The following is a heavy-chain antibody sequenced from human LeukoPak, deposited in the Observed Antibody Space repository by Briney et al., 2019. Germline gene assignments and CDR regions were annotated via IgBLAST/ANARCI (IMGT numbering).Heavy chain of an antibody. D-gene: IGHD1-1*01. V-gene: IGHV4-59*01. Sequence: PSETLSLTCTVSGGSIRSYHWSWIRQPPGKGLEWIGYIYHSGSTNYNPSHKSRVTISVDTSKNQFSLKLLSVTAADTAVCYCARDRTVAVDTGFYYYGMDGWGKGTTVTVSS. CDR3: ARDRTVAVDTGFYYYGMDG. CDR2: IYHSGST. J-gene: IGHJ6*04. CDR1: GGSIRSYH.